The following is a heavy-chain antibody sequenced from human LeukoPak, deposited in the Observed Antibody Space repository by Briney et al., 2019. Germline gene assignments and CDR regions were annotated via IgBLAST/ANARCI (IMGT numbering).Heavy chain of an antibody. CDR1: GGSVSSDNSY. CDR3: ARGYYYHR. J-gene: IGHJ4*02. Sequence: SSETLSLTCTVSGGSVSSDNSYWNWIRQPAGAGLEWIGRIYADGSSTYNPSLKSRVTISVDSSKNQFSQRLSSMTAADTAVYYCARGYYYHRWGQGTLVTVSS. V-gene: IGHV4-61*02. D-gene: IGHD3-22*01. CDR2: IYADGSS.